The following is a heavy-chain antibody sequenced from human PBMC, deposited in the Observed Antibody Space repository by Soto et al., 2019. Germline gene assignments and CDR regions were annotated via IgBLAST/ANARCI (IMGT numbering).Heavy chain of an antibody. V-gene: IGHV3-30*18. Sequence: QVQLVESGGGAVQPGESLRLSCVASGFDFTYYAMHWVRQAPGKGLESVAVMSSDGSKIHHTDSVKGRFTISRDNSKNTLYMQMNRLRKEDPAVYFCAKDEGVGGTLGLFDYWGQGTLVSVSS. J-gene: IGHJ4*02. CDR3: AKDEGVGGTLGLFDY. CDR2: MSSDGSKI. D-gene: IGHD1-26*01. CDR1: GFDFTYYA.